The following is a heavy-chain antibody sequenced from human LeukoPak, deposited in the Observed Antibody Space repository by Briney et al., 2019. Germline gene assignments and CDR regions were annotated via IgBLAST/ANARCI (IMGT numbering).Heavy chain of an antibody. J-gene: IGHJ3*02. Sequence: SETLSLTRTVSGGSISSYYWSWIRQPPGKGLEWIGYIYYSGSTNYNPSLKSRVTISVDTSKNQFSLKLSSVTAADTAVYYCARATYYYGSGSLPYDAFDIWGQGTMVTVSS. CDR3: ARATYYYGSGSLPYDAFDI. CDR1: GGSISSYY. CDR2: IYYSGST. D-gene: IGHD3-10*01. V-gene: IGHV4-59*01.